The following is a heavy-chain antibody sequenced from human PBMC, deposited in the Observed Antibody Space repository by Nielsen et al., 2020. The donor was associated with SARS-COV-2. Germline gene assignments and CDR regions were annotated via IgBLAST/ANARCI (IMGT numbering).Heavy chain of an antibody. J-gene: IGHJ2*01. D-gene: IGHD4-17*01. CDR1: GYTFTSYY. Sequence: ASVKVSCKASGYTFTSYYMHWVRQPPGQGLEWMGIINPSGGSTSYAQKFQGRVTMTRDTSTSTVYMELSSLRSEDTAVYYCARTYGDYDNHWYFDLWGRGTLVTVSS. V-gene: IGHV1-46*01. CDR2: INPSGGST. CDR3: ARTYGDYDNHWYFDL.